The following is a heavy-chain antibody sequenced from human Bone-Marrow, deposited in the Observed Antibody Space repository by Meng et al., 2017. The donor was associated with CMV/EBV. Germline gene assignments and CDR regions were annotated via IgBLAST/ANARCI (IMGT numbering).Heavy chain of an antibody. V-gene: IGHV4-38-2*02. CDR1: GYSISSGYY. Sequence: GSLRLSCTVSGYSISSGYYWGWIRQPPGKGLEWIGSIYHSGSTYYNPSLKSRVTISVDTSKNQFSLKLSSVTAADTAVYYCARHQGGSTSRFNFDYWGQGTLVTVSS. CDR3: ARHQGGSTSRFNFDY. J-gene: IGHJ4*02. D-gene: IGHD2-2*01. CDR2: IYHSGST.